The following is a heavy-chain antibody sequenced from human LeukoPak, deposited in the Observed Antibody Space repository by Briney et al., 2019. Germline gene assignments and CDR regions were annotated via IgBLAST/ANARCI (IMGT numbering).Heavy chain of an antibody. D-gene: IGHD6-19*01. J-gene: IGHJ4*02. Sequence: GASVKVSCKASGYTFTGYYMHWVRQAPGQGLEWMGWINPNSGGTNYAQKFQGRVTITRDTSISTTYMELSRLRSDDTAVYYCARVGLLRQWLLIGYWGQGTLVTVSS. V-gene: IGHV1-2*02. CDR1: GYTFTGYY. CDR2: INPNSGGT. CDR3: ARVGLLRQWLLIGY.